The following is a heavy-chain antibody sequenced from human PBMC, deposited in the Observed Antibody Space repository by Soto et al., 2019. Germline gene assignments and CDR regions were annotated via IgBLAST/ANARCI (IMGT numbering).Heavy chain of an antibody. CDR3: ARDRAWAAPDWYFGL. Sequence: PSETLSLTCTVSGGSITSYYWSWIRQPTGKGLEWIGRIYSNGNTNHNPSLRSRVIMSIDTSQNQFSLRLRSVTAADTAVYYCARDRAWAAPDWYFGLWGRGTLVTVSS. CDR1: GGSITSYY. D-gene: IGHD6-25*01. J-gene: IGHJ2*01. V-gene: IGHV4-4*07. CDR2: IYSNGNT.